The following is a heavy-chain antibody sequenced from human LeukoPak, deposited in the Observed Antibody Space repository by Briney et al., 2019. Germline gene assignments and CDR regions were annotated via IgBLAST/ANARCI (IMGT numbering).Heavy chain of an antibody. V-gene: IGHV3-23*01. Sequence: GGSLRLSCEISGFTFSRFAMNWVRQAPGQGPEWISIISGSGSSAYYADSVKGRFIVSRDNFKNTVNLETSSLRVEDTAVYYCVPEGFDIWGQGKMVTVSS. J-gene: IGHJ3*02. CDR1: GFTFSRFA. CDR2: ISGSGSSA. CDR3: VPEGFDI.